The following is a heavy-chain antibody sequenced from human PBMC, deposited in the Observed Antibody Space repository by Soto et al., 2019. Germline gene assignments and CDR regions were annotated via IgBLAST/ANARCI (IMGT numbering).Heavy chain of an antibody. V-gene: IGHV4-61*01. Sequence: QVQLQESGPGLVKPSETLSLTCTVSGDSVTSRSYYWTWVRQPPGNGLEWIGYIYYSGNINYNPSRKSRFTISVDTSTNQFSLKLTSVTAADTAIYYCARGNIAASGTKFDPWGQGILVTVSS. D-gene: IGHD6-13*01. J-gene: IGHJ5*02. CDR2: IYYSGNI. CDR1: GDSVTSRSYY. CDR3: ARGNIAASGTKFDP.